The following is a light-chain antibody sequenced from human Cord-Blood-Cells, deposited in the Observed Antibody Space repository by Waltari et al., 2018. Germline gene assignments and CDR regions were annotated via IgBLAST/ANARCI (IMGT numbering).Light chain of an antibody. CDR2: DAS. J-gene: IGKJ5*01. V-gene: IGKV1-33*01. CDR1: QDIRNY. Sequence: DIQMPQSPSSLSACVGDRVTITGQSRQDIRNYLNWYQQKPGNAPQRQVHDASNLETGVQSRFSGSGSWKDVTFTSICLQPEDIATYYCLQYDNLPITVGQGTRLEIK. CDR3: LQYDNLPIT.